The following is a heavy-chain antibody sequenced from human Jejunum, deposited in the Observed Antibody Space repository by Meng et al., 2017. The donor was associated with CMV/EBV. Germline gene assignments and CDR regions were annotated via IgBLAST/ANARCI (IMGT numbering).Heavy chain of an antibody. V-gene: IGHV3-30*02. CDR1: GFTSSAST. D-gene: IGHD3-3*01. CDR3: ADDFWMERGY. J-gene: IGHJ4*02. CDR2: IHINGGDE. Sequence: CAASGFTSSASTKHWVRQTTGKVLEWVSFIHINGGDEQYADAVRGRFTISRDNSKNTLYLQMSSLRADDTAVYYCADDFWMERGYWGPGTLVTVSS.